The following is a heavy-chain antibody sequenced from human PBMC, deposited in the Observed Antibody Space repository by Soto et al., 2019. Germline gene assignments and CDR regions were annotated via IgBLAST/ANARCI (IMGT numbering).Heavy chain of an antibody. J-gene: IGHJ6*02. CDR3: TSRARDYSYGMDV. D-gene: IGHD3-10*01. CDR1: GFTVSSNY. Sequence: EVQLVESGGGLVQPGGSLRLSCAASGFTVSSNYMSWVRQAPGKGLEWVSVIYSGGSTYYADSVKGRFTISRDNSKNTLYLQMNSLRAEDTAVFYCTSRARDYSYGMDVWGQGTTVTVSS. V-gene: IGHV3-66*01. CDR2: IYSGGST.